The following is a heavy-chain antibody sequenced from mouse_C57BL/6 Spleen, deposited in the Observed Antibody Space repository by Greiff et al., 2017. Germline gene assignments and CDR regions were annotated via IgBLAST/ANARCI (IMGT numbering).Heavy chain of an antibody. CDR3: ARSRDGSSYGYFDV. V-gene: IGHV1-54*01. J-gene: IGHJ1*03. CDR1: GYAFTNYL. D-gene: IGHD1-1*01. Sequence: QVQLQQSGAELVRPGTSVKVSCKASGYAFTNYLIEWVKQRPGQGLEWIGVINPGSGGTNYNEKFKGKATLTADKSSSTAYMQLSSLTSEDSAVYFCARSRDGSSYGYFDVWGTGTTVTVSS. CDR2: INPGSGGT.